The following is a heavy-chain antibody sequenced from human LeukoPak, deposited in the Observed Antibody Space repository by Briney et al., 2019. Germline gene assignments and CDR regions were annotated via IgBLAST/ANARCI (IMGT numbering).Heavy chain of an antibody. D-gene: IGHD3-10*01. CDR3: ARDFGSGSYPSLYYYYGMDV. CDR1: GFTFSSYG. V-gene: IGHV3-33*01. CDR2: IWYDGSNK. J-gene: IGHJ6*02. Sequence: PGGSLRLSSAASGFTFSSYGMHWVRQAPGKGLEWVAVIWYDGSNKYYADSVKGRFTISRDNSKNTLYLQMNSLRAEDTAVYYCARDFGSGSYPSLYYYYGMDVWGQGTTVTVSS.